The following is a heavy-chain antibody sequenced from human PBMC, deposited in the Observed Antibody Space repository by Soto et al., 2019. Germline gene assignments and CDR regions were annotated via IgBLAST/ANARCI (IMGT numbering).Heavy chain of an antibody. CDR1: GGSISSAVYS. CDR3: DRALKDYGDYSLEY. CDR2: IYHSGST. Sequence: PSETLSLTCAVSGGSISSAVYSWCWIRQPPGKGLEWIGYIYHSGSTYYNPSLKSRVTISVDRSKNQFSLKLSSVTAADTAVYYCDRALKDYGDYSLEYWGQGNLVTVT. V-gene: IGHV4-30-2*01. D-gene: IGHD4-17*01. J-gene: IGHJ4*02.